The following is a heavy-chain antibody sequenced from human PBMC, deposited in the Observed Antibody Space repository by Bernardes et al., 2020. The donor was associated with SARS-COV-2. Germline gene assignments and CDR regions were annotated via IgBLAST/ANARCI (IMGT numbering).Heavy chain of an antibody. V-gene: IGHV3-23*01. CDR2: ISGSGGSL. D-gene: IGHD5-12*01. CDR1: GYTFRSYA. J-gene: IGHJ4*02. Sequence: GGSLRLSCAASGYTFRSYAMTWVRQVPGKGLEWVSTISGSGGSLYFADSVKGRFTISRDNSKNTVYLQMNTLRAEETAVYYCVKGGDDGNSPYYFDYWGQGTLVTVSS. CDR3: VKGGDDGNSPYYFDY.